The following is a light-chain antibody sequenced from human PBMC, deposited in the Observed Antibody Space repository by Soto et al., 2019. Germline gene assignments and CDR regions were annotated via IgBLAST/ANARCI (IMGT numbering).Light chain of an antibody. CDR1: QSVDIY. Sequence: EVVLTQSPATLSLSPGERATLSCRASQSVDIYLAWYQQKPGQAPRLLIFDASNRATGIPARFSGSGSGTIFTLTFDSLEPEDFAVYYCQQRKIWPPITFGQGTRLEIK. CDR2: DAS. V-gene: IGKV3-11*01. CDR3: QQRKIWPPIT. J-gene: IGKJ5*01.